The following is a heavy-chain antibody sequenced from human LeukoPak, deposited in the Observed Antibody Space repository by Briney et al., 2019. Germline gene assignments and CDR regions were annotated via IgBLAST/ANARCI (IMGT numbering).Heavy chain of an antibody. Sequence: GGSLRLSSAPSGFTSDNYAMHWVRQAPGKGLEWLSIIRWNSGYIGYADSVKGRFTISRDNAKKSLDLQMNSLRAEDTAFYYCAKVRGTYSSGYFFDYWGQGTLVTVSS. D-gene: IGHD6-19*01. V-gene: IGHV3-9*02. J-gene: IGHJ4*02. CDR2: IRWNSGYI. CDR1: GFTSDNYA. CDR3: AKVRGTYSSGYFFDY.